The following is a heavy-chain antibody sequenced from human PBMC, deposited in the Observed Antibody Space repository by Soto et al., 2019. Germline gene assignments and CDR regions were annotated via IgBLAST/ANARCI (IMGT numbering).Heavy chain of an antibody. Sequence: QVQLVQSGAEVKKPGSSVKVSCKASGGTFSSYAISWVRQAPGQGLEWMGGIIPIFGTANYAQKFQGRVTITSAESTLXADMELSSLRSEDTAVYYCARDARTVPERPYGMDVWGQGTTVTVSS. D-gene: IGHD4-17*01. CDR1: GGTFSSYA. V-gene: IGHV1-69*05. CDR3: ARDARTVPERPYGMDV. J-gene: IGHJ6*02. CDR2: IIPIFGTA.